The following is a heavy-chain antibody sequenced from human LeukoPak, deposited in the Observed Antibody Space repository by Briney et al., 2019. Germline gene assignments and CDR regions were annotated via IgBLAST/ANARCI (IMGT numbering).Heavy chain of an antibody. CDR1: GFSFISNW. D-gene: IGHD3-22*01. V-gene: IGHV5-51*01. J-gene: IGHJ4*02. CDR3: ARIPYYYDSSGYHFDY. CDR2: IYPGDSDT. Sequence: GESLKISCKGSGFSFISNWIGWVRQMPGKGLEWMGIIYPGDSDTRYSPSFQGQVTISADKSINAAYLQWSSLKASDTAMYYCARIPYYYDSSGYHFDYWGQGTLVTVSS.